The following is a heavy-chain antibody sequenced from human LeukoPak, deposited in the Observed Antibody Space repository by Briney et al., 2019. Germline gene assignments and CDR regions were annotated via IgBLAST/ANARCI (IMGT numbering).Heavy chain of an antibody. CDR1: GYGFTSYG. CDR2: ISAYNGNT. CDR3: ARKRDIVAEFDY. V-gene: IGHV1-18*04. J-gene: IGHJ4*02. Sequence: ASVKVSCKASGYGFTSYGISWVLQAPGQGLEWMGWISAYNGNTNYAQKLQGRVTMTTDTSTSTASMELRSLRSDDTAVYYCARKRDIVAEFDYWGQGTLVTVSS. D-gene: IGHD5-12*01.